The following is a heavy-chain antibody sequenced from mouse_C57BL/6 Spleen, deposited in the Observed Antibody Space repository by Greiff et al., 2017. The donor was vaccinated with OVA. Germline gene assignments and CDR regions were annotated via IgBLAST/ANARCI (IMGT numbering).Heavy chain of an antibody. Sequence: QVQLQQSGAELARPGASVKLSCKASGYTFTSYGISWVKQRTGQGLEWIGEIYPRSGNTYYNEKFKGKATLTADKSSSTAYMELRSLTSEDSAVYFCARHDYDEGADFDYWGQGTTLTVSS. CDR1: GYTFTSYG. CDR2: IYPRSGNT. V-gene: IGHV1-81*01. D-gene: IGHD2-4*01. J-gene: IGHJ2*01. CDR3: ARHDYDEGADFDY.